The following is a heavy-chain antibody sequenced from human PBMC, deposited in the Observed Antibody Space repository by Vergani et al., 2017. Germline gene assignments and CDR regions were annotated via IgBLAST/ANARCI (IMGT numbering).Heavy chain of an antibody. Sequence: QVQLVQSGAEVKKPGSSVKVSCKASGGTFSSYAISWVRQAPGQGLEWMGGIIPIFGTANYAQKFQGRVTITADESTSTAYMELSSLRSEDTAVYYCALQAGGYGDSYYYYYYGMDVWGQGTTVTVSS. V-gene: IGHV1-69*12. CDR2: IIPIFGTA. CDR3: ALQAGGYGDSYYYYYYGMDV. D-gene: IGHD4-17*01. CDR1: GGTFSSYA. J-gene: IGHJ6*02.